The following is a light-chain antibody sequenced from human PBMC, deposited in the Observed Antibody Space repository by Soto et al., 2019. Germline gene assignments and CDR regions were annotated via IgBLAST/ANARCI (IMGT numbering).Light chain of an antibody. Sequence: EIVLTQSPGTLSLSPGERAALSCRASQSVSSNYLAWYQQKPGQAPRLLIYGASSRATGIPDRFSGSGSGTDCTLTISRLEPEDFALYYCQQYGSSPPWTFGQGTKVEIK. V-gene: IGKV3-20*01. CDR2: GAS. J-gene: IGKJ1*01. CDR3: QQYGSSPPWT. CDR1: QSVSSNY.